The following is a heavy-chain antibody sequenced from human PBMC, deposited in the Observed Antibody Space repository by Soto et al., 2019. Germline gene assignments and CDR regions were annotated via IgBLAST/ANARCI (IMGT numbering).Heavy chain of an antibody. Sequence: PGGSLRLSCAASGFTFSSYAMHWVRQAPGKGLEWVAVISYDGSNEYYADSVKGRFTISRDNSKNTLYLQMNSLRAEDTAVYYCARAPSGWPYYYYYGMDVWGQGTTVTVSS. CDR2: ISYDGSNE. CDR3: ARAPSGWPYYYYYGMDV. J-gene: IGHJ6*02. CDR1: GFTFSSYA. V-gene: IGHV3-30-3*01. D-gene: IGHD6-19*01.